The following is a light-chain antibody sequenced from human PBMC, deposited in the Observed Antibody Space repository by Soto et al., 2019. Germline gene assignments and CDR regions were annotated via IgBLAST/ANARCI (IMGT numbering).Light chain of an antibody. CDR3: QQYNSYPWT. Sequence: DIHMTQSPSTLSGSVGDRVTITCLSSPTNKSWLAWYQQKPGKAPKLLIYGAPSWENGLPSRFSGSGSGTEFTLTISSLQPDDFAAYYCQQYNSYPWTFGQGTKVDIK. CDR2: GAP. J-gene: IGKJ1*01. V-gene: IGKV1-5*01. CDR1: PTNKSW.